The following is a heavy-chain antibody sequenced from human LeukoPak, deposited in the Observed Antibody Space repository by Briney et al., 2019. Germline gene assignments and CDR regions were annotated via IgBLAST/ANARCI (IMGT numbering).Heavy chain of an antibody. J-gene: IGHJ4*02. V-gene: IGHV3-33*01. D-gene: IGHD6-6*01. CDR1: GFTFSSYG. CDR2: IWYDGSNK. Sequence: GGSLRLSCAASGFTFSSYGMHWVRQAPGKGLEWVAVIWYDGSNKYYADSVKGRFTISRDNSKNTLYLQMGSLRAEDMAVYYCARLTGSSSSGRYFDYWGQGTLVTVSS. CDR3: ARLTGSSSSGRYFDY.